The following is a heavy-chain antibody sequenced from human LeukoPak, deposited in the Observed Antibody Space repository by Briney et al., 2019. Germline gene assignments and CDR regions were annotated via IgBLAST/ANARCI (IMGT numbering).Heavy chain of an antibody. J-gene: IGHJ4*02. Sequence: PGGSLRLSCAASGFTFDDYAMHWVRQAPGKGLEWVSSISGSGGSTYHADSVKGRFTISRDNSKNTLYLQMNSLRAEDTAVYYCAKDLQSLWFGEFDYWGQGTLVTVSS. D-gene: IGHD3-10*01. CDR1: GFTFDDYA. CDR3: AKDLQSLWFGEFDY. V-gene: IGHV3-23*01. CDR2: ISGSGGST.